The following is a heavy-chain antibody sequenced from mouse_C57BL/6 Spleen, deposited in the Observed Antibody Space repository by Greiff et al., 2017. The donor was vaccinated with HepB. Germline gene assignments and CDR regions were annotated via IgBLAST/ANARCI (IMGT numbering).Heavy chain of an antibody. Sequence: VKLMESGPELVKPGASVKISCKASGYAFSSSWMNWVKQRPGKGLEWIGRIYPGDGDTNYNGKFKGKATLTADKSSSTAYMQLSSLTSEDSAVYFCAREANYVYYWGQGTTLTVSS. CDR2: IYPGDGDT. CDR3: AREANYVYY. J-gene: IGHJ2*01. D-gene: IGHD1-1*01. V-gene: IGHV1-82*01. CDR1: GYAFSSSW.